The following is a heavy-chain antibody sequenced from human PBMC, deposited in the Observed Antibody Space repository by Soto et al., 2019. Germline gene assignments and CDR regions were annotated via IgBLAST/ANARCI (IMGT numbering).Heavy chain of an antibody. D-gene: IGHD3-10*01. Sequence: HPGGSLRLSCAASGFTFSSYSMNWVRQAPGKGLEWVSYISSSSSTIYYADSLKSRLTITKDTSKNQVVLTMTNMDPVDTATYYCAHRPRGFSYYFDYWGQGTLVTVSS. J-gene: IGHJ4*02. CDR1: GFTFSSYS. CDR2: ISSSSSTI. CDR3: AHRPRGFSYYFDY. V-gene: IGHV3-48*04.